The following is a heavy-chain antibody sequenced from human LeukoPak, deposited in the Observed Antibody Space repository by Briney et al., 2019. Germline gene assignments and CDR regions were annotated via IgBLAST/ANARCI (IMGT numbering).Heavy chain of an antibody. J-gene: IGHJ4*02. CDR1: GFTFSSYS. V-gene: IGHV3-23*01. CDR2: INGGGGNT. D-gene: IGHD6-19*01. Sequence: PGGSLRLSCAASGFTFSSYSMNWVLQAPGKGLDWVSIINGGGGNTYYADSVKGRFTISRDNSKNTVYLQMNSLRAEDTAIYYCAKSRSSGGWYSFDYWGQGTLVTVSS. CDR3: AKSRSSGGWYSFDY.